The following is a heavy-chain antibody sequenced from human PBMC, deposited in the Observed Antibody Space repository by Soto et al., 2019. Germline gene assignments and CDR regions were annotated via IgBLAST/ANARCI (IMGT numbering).Heavy chain of an antibody. Sequence: SETLSLTCTVSGGSISSSSYYWGWIRQPPGKGLEWIGSIYYSGSTYYNPSLKSRVTISVDTSKNQFSLKLSSVTAADTAVYYCARAYDYWFDPWGQGTLVTVSS. J-gene: IGHJ5*02. CDR1: GGSISSSSYY. CDR2: IYYSGST. V-gene: IGHV4-39*01. D-gene: IGHD2-21*02. CDR3: ARAYDYWFDP.